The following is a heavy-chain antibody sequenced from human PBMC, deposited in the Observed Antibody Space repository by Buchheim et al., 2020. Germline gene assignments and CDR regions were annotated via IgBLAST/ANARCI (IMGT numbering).Heavy chain of an antibody. CDR1: GFTFSDYY. Sequence: QVQLVESGGGLVKPGGSLRLSCAASGFTFSDYYMSWIRQAPGKGLEWVSYISSSSSYTNYADSVKGRFTISRHNAKNSLYLQMNSLVAEDTAVYYCAQGYCSSTSCYRSFDYWGQGTL. V-gene: IGHV3-11*05. CDR3: AQGYCSSTSCYRSFDY. D-gene: IGHD2-2*02. CDR2: ISSSSSYT. J-gene: IGHJ4*02.